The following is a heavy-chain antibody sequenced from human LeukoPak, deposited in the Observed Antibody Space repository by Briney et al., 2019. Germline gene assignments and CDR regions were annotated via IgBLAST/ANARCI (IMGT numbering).Heavy chain of an antibody. V-gene: IGHV4-30-2*01. J-gene: IGHJ5*02. Sequence: PSQTLSLTCTVSGGSISSGGYYWSWIRQPPGKGLEWIGYIYHSGSTYYNPSLKSRVTISVDRSKNQFSLKLSSVTAADTAVYYCARDRLAAALFDPWGQGTLVTVSS. D-gene: IGHD6-13*01. CDR2: IYHSGST. CDR1: GGSISSGGYY. CDR3: ARDRLAAALFDP.